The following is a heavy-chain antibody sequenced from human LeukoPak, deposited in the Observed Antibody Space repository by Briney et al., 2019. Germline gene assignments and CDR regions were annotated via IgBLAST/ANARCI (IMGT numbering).Heavy chain of an antibody. CDR2: INPDSGGT. CDR3: ARDHYRGYSSGWYYFDY. CDR1: GYTFTGYY. V-gene: IGHV1-2*02. Sequence: ASVKVSCKGSGYTFTGYYMHWVRQAPGQGLEWMGLINPDSGGTNYAQKFHGRVTMTRDTSISTAYMELSRLRSDDTAVYYCARDHYRGYSSGWYYFDYWGQGTLVTVSS. J-gene: IGHJ4*02. D-gene: IGHD6-19*01.